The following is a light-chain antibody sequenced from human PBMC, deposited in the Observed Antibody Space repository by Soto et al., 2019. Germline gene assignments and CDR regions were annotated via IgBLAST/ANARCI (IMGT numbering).Light chain of an antibody. CDR2: DAA. CDR3: QQNSSCPIT. CDR1: QSISSN. Sequence: EILLTQSPSTLSVSPWDRATLSFSASQSISSNLAWYQQKPGQAPRLIIYDAANRATGIPARFSGSGSGTDFTLTISRLEPEDFAVYYCQQNSSCPITFGQGTRLEIK. V-gene: IGKV3-11*01. J-gene: IGKJ5*01.